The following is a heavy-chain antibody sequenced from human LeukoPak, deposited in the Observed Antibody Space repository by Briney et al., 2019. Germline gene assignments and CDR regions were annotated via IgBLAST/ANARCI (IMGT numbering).Heavy chain of an antibody. CDR1: GFTFSDYY. Sequence: PGGSLRLSCAASGFTFSDYYMSWIRQAPGKGLEWVSYISSSGSTIYYADSVKGRFTISRDNAKNSLYLQMNSLRAEDTAVYYCARDLESVVVPAAIGCFDYWAREPWSPSPQ. J-gene: IGHJ4*02. D-gene: IGHD2-2*02. V-gene: IGHV3-11*01. CDR2: ISSSGSTI. CDR3: ARDLESVVVPAAIGCFDY.